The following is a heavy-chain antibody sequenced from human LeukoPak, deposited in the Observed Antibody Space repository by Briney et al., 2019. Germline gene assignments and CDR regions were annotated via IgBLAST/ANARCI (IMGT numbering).Heavy chain of an antibody. V-gene: IGHV1-69*05. J-gene: IGHJ5*02. CDR1: GGTFSSYA. D-gene: IGHD6-13*01. CDR3: AREASSWYLGKGYWFDP. CDR2: IIPIFGTA. Sequence: SVKVSCKASGGTFSSYAISWVRQAPGQGLEWMGGIIPIFGTANYAQKFQGRVTITTDESTSTAYMELSSLRSEDTAAYYCAREASSWYLGKGYWFDPWGQGTLVTVSS.